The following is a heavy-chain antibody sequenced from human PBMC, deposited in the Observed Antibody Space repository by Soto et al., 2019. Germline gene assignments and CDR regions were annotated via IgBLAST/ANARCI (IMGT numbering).Heavy chain of an antibody. J-gene: IGHJ4*02. D-gene: IGHD1-26*01. Sequence: GGSLRLSCAASGFTFSSYAMSWVRQAPGKGLGWVSAISGSGGSTYYADSVKGRFTITRNNSKNTLYLQMNSLRAEDTAVYYCAKDDWGYSGSYWGQGTLVTVSS. CDR1: GFTFSSYA. V-gene: IGHV3-23*01. CDR3: AKDDWGYSGSY. CDR2: ISGSGGST.